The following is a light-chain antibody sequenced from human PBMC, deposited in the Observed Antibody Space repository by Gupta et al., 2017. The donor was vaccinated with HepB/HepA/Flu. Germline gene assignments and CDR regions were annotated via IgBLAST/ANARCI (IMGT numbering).Light chain of an antibody. CDR3: QQNYNSPHT. CDR2: DAS. J-gene: IGKJ2*01. V-gene: IGKV1-39*01. CDR1: QSISSH. Sequence: DIQMTQSPSSLSASVGDRVTITCRASQSISSHLNWYQQTPGKAPKVLIYDASTLQSGVPSRFSGRGSGTXFTLTIXRLHPEDFASYYCQQNYNSPHTFGXGTKLEIK.